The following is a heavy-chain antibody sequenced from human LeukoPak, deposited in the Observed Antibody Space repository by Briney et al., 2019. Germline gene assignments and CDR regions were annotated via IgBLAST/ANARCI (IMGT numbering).Heavy chain of an antibody. Sequence: GGSLRLSCSASGFTFSSREMDWVRQAPGEGLEWISYMSSRDNTRYYAESVRGRFTMSKDNAKNTLSLQMNSLRAEDTAFYYCARGFGRFGHRFGYLGQGNLVTVSS. CDR3: ARGFGRFGHRFGY. CDR2: MSSRDNTR. D-gene: IGHD3-10*01. V-gene: IGHV3-48*03. J-gene: IGHJ4*02. CDR1: GFTFSSRE.